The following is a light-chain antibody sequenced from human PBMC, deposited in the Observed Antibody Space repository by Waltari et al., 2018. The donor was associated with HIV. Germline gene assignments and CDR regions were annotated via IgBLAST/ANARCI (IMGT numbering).Light chain of an antibody. Sequence: SYVLTQPPSVSVAPGQTARITCGGNNIGSKSEHWYQQKPGQAPVMVVYDDSDRPSGVPERFSCSNSGNTATLTISRVEAGDEADYYCQVWDSSSDPYVVFGGGTKLTVL. V-gene: IGLV3-21*02. CDR2: DDS. J-gene: IGLJ2*01. CDR3: QVWDSSSDPYVV. CDR1: NIGSKS.